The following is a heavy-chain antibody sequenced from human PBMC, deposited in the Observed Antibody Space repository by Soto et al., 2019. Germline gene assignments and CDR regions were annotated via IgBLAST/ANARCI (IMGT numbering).Heavy chain of an antibody. Sequence: ASVKVSCKASGYIFTNYAMHWVRQAPGQRLEWMGWINVGNGNTKYSQNFQGRVTITRDTSASTAYMDLRSLRSEDTAVYYCARGAGYCGGDCWSDYYYAMDVCGLGTTVTVSS. CDR2: INVGNGNT. CDR3: ARGAGYCGGDCWSDYYYAMDV. J-gene: IGHJ6*02. V-gene: IGHV1-3*01. D-gene: IGHD2-21*02. CDR1: GYIFTNYA.